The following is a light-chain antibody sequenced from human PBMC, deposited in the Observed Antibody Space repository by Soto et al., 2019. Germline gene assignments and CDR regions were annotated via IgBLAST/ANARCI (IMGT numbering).Light chain of an antibody. Sequence: DIQMTQSPSSLSASVGDRVSITCRASQRISRYLNWYQHKVGKAPKLLIHSAIDLQSGVPSRFTGSGFETDFNLTISSLQPDDFATYYCQQSESTPYTFGQGTKLKIK. CDR1: QRISRY. V-gene: IGKV1-39*01. CDR2: SAI. J-gene: IGKJ2*01. CDR3: QQSESTPYT.